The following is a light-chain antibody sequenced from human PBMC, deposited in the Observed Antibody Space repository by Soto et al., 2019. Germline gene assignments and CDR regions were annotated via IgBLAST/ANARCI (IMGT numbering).Light chain of an antibody. V-gene: IGLV6-57*02. CDR3: QSYDGSNPDVV. J-gene: IGLJ2*01. CDR1: RGSIATNY. CDR2: EDT. Sequence: NFMLTQPHSVSESPGKTVTIACTDSRGSIATNYVQWYQQRPGSAPTTVIYEDTQRPSGVPERFSGSIDSSSNSASLTISGLKTEDEADYYCQSYDGSNPDVVFGGRTKLTVL.